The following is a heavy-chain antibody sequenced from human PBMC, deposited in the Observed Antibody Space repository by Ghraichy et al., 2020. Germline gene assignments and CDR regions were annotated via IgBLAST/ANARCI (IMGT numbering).Heavy chain of an antibody. V-gene: IGHV4-59*01. CDR3: ARGHVGELLGY. Sequence: GSLRLSCTVSGGSISSYYWSWIRQPPGKGLEWIGYIYYSGSTNYNPSLKSRVTISVDTSKNQFSLKLSSVTAADTAVYYCARGHVGELLGYWGQGTLVTVSS. D-gene: IGHD1-26*01. J-gene: IGHJ4*02. CDR2: IYYSGST. CDR1: GGSISSYY.